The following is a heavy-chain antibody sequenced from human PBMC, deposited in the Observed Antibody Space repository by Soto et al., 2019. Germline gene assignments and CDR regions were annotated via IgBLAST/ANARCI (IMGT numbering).Heavy chain of an antibody. J-gene: IGHJ2*01. CDR1: GGTFSSYT. CDR2: ISPLFGTA. V-gene: IGHV1-69*13. Sequence: GASVKVSCKASGGTFSSYTISWVRQAPGQGLEWMGGISPLFGTANYAQKFQGRVTITADESTSTVYMELSSLRSGDTAVYYCAREGSYCGAECHPTYWYIDLWGRGTLVTVSS. CDR3: AREGSYCGAECHPTYWYIDL. D-gene: IGHD2-21*01.